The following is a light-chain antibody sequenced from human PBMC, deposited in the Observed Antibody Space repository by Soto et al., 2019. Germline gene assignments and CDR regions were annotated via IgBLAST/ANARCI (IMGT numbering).Light chain of an antibody. CDR3: MQSTQLPPT. J-gene: IGKJ5*01. Sequence: EIVLTQSPATLSLSPGERATLSCRASQSVNNYLAWYQQKPGQAPRLLIFGATYRATGIPARFSGSGSGTEFTLEISRVETDDVGIYYCMQSTQLPPTFGQGTRLEI. CDR2: GAT. CDR1: QSVNNY. V-gene: IGKV3-11*01.